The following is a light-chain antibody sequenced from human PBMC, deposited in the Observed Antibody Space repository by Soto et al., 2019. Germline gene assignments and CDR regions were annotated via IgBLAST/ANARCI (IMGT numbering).Light chain of an antibody. CDR3: PSYDSSRSGYV. CDR2: ENN. V-gene: IGLV1-40*01. CDR1: SSNIGAGYE. J-gene: IGLJ1*01. Sequence: QSVLTQPPSVSEAPGQRVTISCTGSSSNIGAGYEAHWYQQVPGTAPKLLIYENNNRPSGVPDRFSGSKSGTSASLAITGLQAEDEAEYYCPSYDSSRSGYVFGTGTKLTVL.